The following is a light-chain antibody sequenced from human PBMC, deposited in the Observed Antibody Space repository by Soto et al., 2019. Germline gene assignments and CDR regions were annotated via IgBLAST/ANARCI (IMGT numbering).Light chain of an antibody. V-gene: IGLV2-11*01. Sequence: QSALTQPRSVSGSPGQSVTISCTGTSSDVGGYNYVSWYQQHPGKAPKLMIYDVSKWPSGVPDRFSGSKSGNTASLTISGLQAEDEADYYCCSYAGNSLWVFGAGTTLTVL. CDR3: CSYAGNSLWV. CDR2: DVS. CDR1: SSDVGGYNY. J-gene: IGLJ3*02.